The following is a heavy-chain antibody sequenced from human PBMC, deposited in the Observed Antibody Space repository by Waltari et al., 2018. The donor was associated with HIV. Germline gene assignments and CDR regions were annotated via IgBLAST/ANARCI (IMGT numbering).Heavy chain of an antibody. D-gene: IGHD5-18*01. Sequence: EVQLVESGGGLVQPGGSLRLSCAASGFTVSSNYMSWVRQAPGKGLEWVSVIYSGGSTYYADSVKGRFTISRDNSKNTLYLQMNSLRAEDTAVYYCARAGDTAMPPYDYGGNSGYWGQGTLVTVSS. CDR2: IYSGGST. J-gene: IGHJ4*02. V-gene: IGHV3-66*02. CDR3: ARAGDTAMPPYDYGGNSGY. CDR1: GFTVSSNY.